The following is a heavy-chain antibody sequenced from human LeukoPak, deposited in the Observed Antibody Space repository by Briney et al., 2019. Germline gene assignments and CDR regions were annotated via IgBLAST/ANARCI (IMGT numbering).Heavy chain of an antibody. CDR1: GGSIRGSSYY. D-gene: IGHD3-10*01. V-gene: IGHV4-61*02. J-gene: IGHJ3*02. Sequence: SETLSLTCTVSGGSIRGSSYYWGWIRQPPGKGLEWIGRIYTSGSTNYNPSLKSRVTISVDTSKNQFSLKLSSVTAADTAVYYCARDLMVRGVTHAFDIWGQGTMVTVSS. CDR3: ARDLMVRGVTHAFDI. CDR2: IYTSGST.